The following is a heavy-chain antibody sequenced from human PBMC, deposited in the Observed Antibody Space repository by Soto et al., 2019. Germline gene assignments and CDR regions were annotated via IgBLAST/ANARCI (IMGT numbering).Heavy chain of an antibody. D-gene: IGHD4-17*01. J-gene: IGHJ6*02. Sequence: GGSLRLSCAASGFTFSNYGMYWVRQAPGKGLEWVAVISYDRNNKYYVDSVKGRFTISRDNSKNTLYLQMNSLRADDTAVYYCATAIITKVTTEGYHYYGMELWGQGTTVTVSS. CDR3: ATAIITKVTTEGYHYYGMEL. CDR1: GFTFSNYG. V-gene: IGHV3-30*03. CDR2: ISYDRNNK.